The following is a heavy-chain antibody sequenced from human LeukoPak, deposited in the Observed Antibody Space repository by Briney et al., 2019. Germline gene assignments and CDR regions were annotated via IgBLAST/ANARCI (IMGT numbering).Heavy chain of an antibody. CDR3: ARDIGNMGWFDP. J-gene: IGHJ5*02. CDR2: ISSSSSYI. CDR1: GFTFSSYS. V-gene: IGHV3-21*04. D-gene: IGHD2/OR15-2a*01. Sequence: SGGSLRLSCAASGFTFSSYSMNWVRQAPGKGLEWVSSISSSSSYIYYADSVKGRFTISRDNAKNSLYLQMNSLRAEDTAVYYCARDIGNMGWFDPWGQGTLVTVSS.